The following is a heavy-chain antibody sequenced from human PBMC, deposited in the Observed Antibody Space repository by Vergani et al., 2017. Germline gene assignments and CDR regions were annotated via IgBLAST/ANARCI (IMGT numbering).Heavy chain of an antibody. J-gene: IGHJ4*02. CDR3: AALGGTVDY. Sequence: QVQLQESGPGLVKPSETLSLTCTVSGGSISSYYWSWIRQPPGKGLEWIGYSYYSGSTNYNPSLKSRVTISVDTSKNQFSLKLTSVTAVDTAVYYCAALGGTVDYWGQGTLVTVSS. V-gene: IGHV4-59*01. CDR2: SYYSGST. D-gene: IGHD3-10*01. CDR1: GGSISSYY.